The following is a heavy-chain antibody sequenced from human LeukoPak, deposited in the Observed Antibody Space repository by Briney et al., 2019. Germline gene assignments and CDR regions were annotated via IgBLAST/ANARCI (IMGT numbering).Heavy chain of an antibody. V-gene: IGHV3-23*01. D-gene: IGHD2-21*01. CDR1: GFTFSSYA. CDR3: AKENGAAVISHFDY. J-gene: IGHJ4*02. Sequence: GESLRLSCAASGFTFSSYAMSWVRQAPGKGLEWVSGISGSDGNTFYADSVKGRFTISRDNSKNTLYLQMNSLRAEDTAVYYCAKENGAAVISHFDYWGQGTLVTVSS. CDR2: ISGSDGNT.